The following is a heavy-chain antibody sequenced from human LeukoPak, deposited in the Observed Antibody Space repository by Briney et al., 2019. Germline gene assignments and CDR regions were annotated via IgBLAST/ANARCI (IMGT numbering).Heavy chain of an antibody. CDR2: INDSGSI. J-gene: IGHJ6*03. CDR1: GGSLRGFF. V-gene: IGHV4-34*01. CDR3: ARVESYYFYYMDV. Sequence: SETLSLTCDVYGGSLRGFFWSWIRQPPGKGPEWIGEINDSGSINYNPSLKTRVTISLDTSKNQFSLKLSSVTAADTAIYYCARVESYYFYYMDVWGKGTTVTVSS.